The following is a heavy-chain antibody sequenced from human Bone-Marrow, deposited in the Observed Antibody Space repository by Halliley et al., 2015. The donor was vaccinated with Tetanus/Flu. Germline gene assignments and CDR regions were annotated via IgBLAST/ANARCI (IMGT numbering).Heavy chain of an antibody. V-gene: IGHV4-59*01. CDR2: IYYSGRT. Sequence: IYYSGRTNYNPSLKSRVTISVDTSKNQVSLKLSSVTAADTAVYYCAREPTLTTAPSRDWYFDLWGRGTLVTVSS. CDR3: AREPTLTTAPSRDWYFDL. D-gene: IGHD4-17*01. J-gene: IGHJ2*01.